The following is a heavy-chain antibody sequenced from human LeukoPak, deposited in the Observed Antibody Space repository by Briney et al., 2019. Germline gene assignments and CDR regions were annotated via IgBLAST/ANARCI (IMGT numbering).Heavy chain of an antibody. V-gene: IGHV3-21*01. CDR3: ARIAAPRSP. Sequence: PGGSLRLSCAASGFTFRTYAMMWVRQAPGKGLECVSSISSSSNSIYYADSVRGRFTISRDNAKNSLFLHLNSLRVEDTAVYYCARIAAPRSPWGQGTLVTVSS. D-gene: IGHD6-13*01. J-gene: IGHJ5*02. CDR1: GFTFRTYA. CDR2: ISSSSNSI.